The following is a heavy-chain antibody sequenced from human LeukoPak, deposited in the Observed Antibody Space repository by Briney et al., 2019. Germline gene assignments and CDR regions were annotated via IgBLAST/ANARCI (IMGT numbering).Heavy chain of an antibody. J-gene: IGHJ4*02. Sequence: GGSLRLSCAASGFTFSSYGMHWVRQAPGKGLEWVAVISYDGSNKYYADSVKGRFTISRDNSKNTLYLQMNSLRAEDTAVYYCAREAGYGGNWFVRYYFDYWGQGTLVTVSS. CDR3: AREAGYGGNWFVRYYFDY. D-gene: IGHD4-23*01. CDR2: ISYDGSNK. V-gene: IGHV3-30*03. CDR1: GFTFSSYG.